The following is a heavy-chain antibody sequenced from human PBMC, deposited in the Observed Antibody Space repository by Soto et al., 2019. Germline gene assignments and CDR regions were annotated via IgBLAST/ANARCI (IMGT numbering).Heavy chain of an antibody. J-gene: IGHJ4*01. D-gene: IGHD6-19*01. CDR2: ISSSSSYI. CDR1: GFTFRSYS. CDR3: AKGGSGLTH. Sequence: GGSLRSSFAASGFTFRSYSMNWVRQAPGKGLELVSSISSSSSYIYYAYSVKGRFTISRDNSKNTLYLQMNSLRAEDTAVYYCAKGGSGLTHWGDGTLVNVSS. V-gene: IGHV3-21*01.